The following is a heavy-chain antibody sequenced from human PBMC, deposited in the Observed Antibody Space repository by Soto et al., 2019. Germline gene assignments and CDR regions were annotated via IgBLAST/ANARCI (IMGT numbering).Heavy chain of an antibody. CDR1: GGTFSSYT. Sequence: QVQLVQSGAEVKKPGSSVKVSCKASGGTFSSYTISWVRQAPGQGLEWMGRIIPILGIANYAQKFQGRVTMTADKSTSTAYMELSSLRSEDTAVYYCARWASIAAAGANWYFDLWGRGTLVTVSS. CDR2: IIPILGIA. CDR3: ARWASIAAAGANWYFDL. D-gene: IGHD6-13*01. J-gene: IGHJ2*01. V-gene: IGHV1-69*02.